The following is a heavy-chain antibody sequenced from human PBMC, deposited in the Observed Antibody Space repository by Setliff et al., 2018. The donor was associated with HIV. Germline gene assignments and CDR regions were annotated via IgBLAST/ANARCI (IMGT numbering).Heavy chain of an antibody. Sequence: ASVKVSCKASGYTFTSYYIHWVRQAPGQGLEWMGRINPTGGSTTYAQKFQGRVTMTRDTSTSTVYMELSSLRSEDTAVYYCASAPGYYSFYIDVWGKGTTVTVSS. CDR3: ASAPGYYSFYIDV. CDR2: INPTGGST. J-gene: IGHJ6*03. D-gene: IGHD3-10*01. CDR1: GYTFTSYY. V-gene: IGHV1-46*01.